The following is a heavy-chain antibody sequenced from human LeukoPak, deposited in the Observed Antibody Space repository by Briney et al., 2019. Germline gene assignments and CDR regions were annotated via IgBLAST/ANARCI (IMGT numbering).Heavy chain of an antibody. D-gene: IGHD6-6*01. CDR3: AREHSTSTDAGGFDP. CDR2: VYHSGST. V-gene: IGHV4-30-2*01. Sequence: NPSQTLSLTCSVSGGSISSGAYYWSWIRQPPGKGLEWIGYVYHSGSTHYNPSLKSRVTISVGRSKNQFSLNPNSVTAADTAVYYCAREHSTSTDAGGFDPWGQGTLVTVSS. J-gene: IGHJ5*02. CDR1: GGSISSGAYY.